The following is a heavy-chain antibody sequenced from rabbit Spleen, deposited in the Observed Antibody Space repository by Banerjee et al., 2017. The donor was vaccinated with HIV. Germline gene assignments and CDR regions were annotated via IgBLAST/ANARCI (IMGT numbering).Heavy chain of an antibody. Sequence: QEQLEESGGDLVKPEGSLTLTCTASGFDFSGTGVSWVRQAPGKGLEWIGYIDLLFGTTYYASWVNGRFTISRENTQNTVSLQMNSLTAADTATYFCARDLVAVIGWNFNLWGPGTLVTVS. CDR3: ARDLVAVIGWNFNL. D-gene: IGHD5-1*01. V-gene: IGHV1S47*01. CDR2: IDLLFGTT. J-gene: IGHJ4*01. CDR1: GFDFSGTG.